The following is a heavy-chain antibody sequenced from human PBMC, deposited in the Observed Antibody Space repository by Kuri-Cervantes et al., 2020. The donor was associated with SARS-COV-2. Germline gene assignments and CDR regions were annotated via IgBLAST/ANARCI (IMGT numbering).Heavy chain of an antibody. CDR2: ISPIFGTA. CDR1: GGTFSSNA. Sequence: SVKVSCKASGGTFSSNAISWVRQAPGHALEWVGGISPIFGTANHAQKFQGRVTITADKSTGAAYMELSSLRSEDTAVYYCATTYAFLGGEPKSSPGYWGQGTLVTVSS. J-gene: IGHJ4*02. D-gene: IGHD1-1*01. CDR3: ATTYAFLGGEPKSSPGY. V-gene: IGHV1-69*06.